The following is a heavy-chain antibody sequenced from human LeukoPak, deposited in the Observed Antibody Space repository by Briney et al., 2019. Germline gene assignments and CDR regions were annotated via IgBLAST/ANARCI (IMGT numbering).Heavy chain of an antibody. V-gene: IGHV1-46*01. Sequence: ASVKVSCKASGYTFTSYYMHWVRQAPGQGLEWMGIINPSGGSTSYAQKFQGRVTMTRDTSTSTVYMELSSLRAEDTAVYYCARVGYCSSTSCYWYFDYWGQGTLVTVSS. D-gene: IGHD2-2*01. J-gene: IGHJ4*02. CDR2: INPSGGST. CDR3: ARVGYCSSTSCYWYFDY. CDR1: GYTFTSYY.